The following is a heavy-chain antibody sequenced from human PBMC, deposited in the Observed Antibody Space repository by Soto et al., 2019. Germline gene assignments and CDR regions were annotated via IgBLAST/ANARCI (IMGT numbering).Heavy chain of an antibody. CDR1: GYTFSDYY. Sequence: ASVKVSCKASGYTFSDYYIHWVRQAPGQGLEWMGWINPNSGGTKYAPKFQGGVTMTRDTSITTAYMELSRLRSGDTAVYYCAREPATVKPEGVDFPGQVTMVTVSS. V-gene: IGHV1-2*02. CDR3: AREPATVKPEGVDF. CDR2: INPNSGGT. D-gene: IGHD1-1*01. J-gene: IGHJ4*02.